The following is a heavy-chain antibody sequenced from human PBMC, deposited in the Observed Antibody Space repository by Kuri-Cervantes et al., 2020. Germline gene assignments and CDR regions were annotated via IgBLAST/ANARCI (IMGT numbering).Heavy chain of an antibody. J-gene: IGHJ4*02. CDR2: ISGSGDRT. Sequence: GGSLRLSCAASGFTLTSYAMSWVRQAPGKGLEWVSAISGSGDRTYYADSMKGRVTLSRDDSKNTLYLQMNSLRAEDTAVYYCARDLGINWGQGTLVTVSS. CDR3: ARDLGIN. CDR1: GFTLTSYA. V-gene: IGHV3-23*01. D-gene: IGHD3-3*02.